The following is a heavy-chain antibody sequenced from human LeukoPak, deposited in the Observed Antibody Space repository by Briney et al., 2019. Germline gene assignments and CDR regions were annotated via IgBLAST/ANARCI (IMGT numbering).Heavy chain of an antibody. CDR2: IKQDGSEK. V-gene: IGHV3-7*01. CDR3: ARDQRYFDWLPDSFDY. Sequence: GGSLRLSCAASGFTFSSYWMSWVRQAPGKGLEWVAHIKQDGSEKYYVDSVKGRFTISRDNAKNSLYLQMNSLRAEDTAVYYCARDQRYFDWLPDSFDYWGQGTLVTVSS. D-gene: IGHD3-9*01. J-gene: IGHJ4*02. CDR1: GFTFSSYW.